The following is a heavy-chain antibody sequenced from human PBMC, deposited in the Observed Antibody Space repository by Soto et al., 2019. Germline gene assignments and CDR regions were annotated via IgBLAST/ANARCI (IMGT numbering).Heavy chain of an antibody. Sequence: QLHLVQSGAVVKKPGASVTVSCSASGYPVTAYYMHWVRQAPGRGLEWMGGINPATGAANYTQTFHGRVNMTRDTATSEVGMVLCDLTSVDKSVFYCAGGGWVGVDGSDAFDMWGQGTLVTVSS. CDR3: AGGGWVGVDGSDAFDM. V-gene: IGHV1-2*02. CDR2: INPATGAA. CDR1: GYPVTAYY. J-gene: IGHJ3*02. D-gene: IGHD5-12*01.